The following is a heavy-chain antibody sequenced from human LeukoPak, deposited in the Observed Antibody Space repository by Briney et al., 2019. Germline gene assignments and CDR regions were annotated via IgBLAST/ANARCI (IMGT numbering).Heavy chain of an antibody. Sequence: SETLSLTCAVYGGSFSGYYWSWIRQPPGKGLEWIGEINHSGSTNYNPSLKSRVTISVDTSKNQFSLKLSSVTAADTAVYYCVRGYDFWSGYYRYRYFDLWGRGTLVTVSS. V-gene: IGHV4-34*01. CDR1: GGSFSGYY. CDR3: VRGYDFWSGYYRYRYFDL. D-gene: IGHD3-3*01. CDR2: INHSGST. J-gene: IGHJ2*01.